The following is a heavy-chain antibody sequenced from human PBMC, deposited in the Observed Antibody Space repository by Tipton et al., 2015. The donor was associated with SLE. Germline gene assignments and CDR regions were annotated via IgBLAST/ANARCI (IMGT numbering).Heavy chain of an antibody. CDR2: IYHNGNT. V-gene: IGHV4-39*07. CDR1: GGSISSASYF. Sequence: TLSLTCTVSGGSISSASYFWGWIRQPPGKGLEWIGGIYHNGNTYNNPSLRGRVTISVDTSKNQFSLKLTSVTAADTAVYYCARAEMTTEGSVFYYYVDVWGKGTTVTVSS. J-gene: IGHJ6*03. D-gene: IGHD5-24*01. CDR3: ARAEMTTEGSVFYYYVDV.